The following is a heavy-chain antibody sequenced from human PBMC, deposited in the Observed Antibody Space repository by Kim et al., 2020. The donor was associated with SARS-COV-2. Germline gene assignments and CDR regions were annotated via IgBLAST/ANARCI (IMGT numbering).Heavy chain of an antibody. V-gene: IGHV4-34*01. CDR3: ARTGYSSGWYDNY. CDR1: GGSFSGYY. J-gene: IGHJ4*02. D-gene: IGHD6-19*01. Sequence: SETLSLTCAVYGGSFSGYYWSWIRQPPGKGLEWIGEINHSGSTTYNPSLKSRVTISVDTSKNQFSLKLSSVTAADTAVYYCARTGYSSGWYDNYWGQGTLVTVSS. CDR2: INHSGST.